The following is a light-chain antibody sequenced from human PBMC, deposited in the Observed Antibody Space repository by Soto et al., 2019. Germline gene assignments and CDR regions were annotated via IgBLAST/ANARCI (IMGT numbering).Light chain of an antibody. J-gene: IGKJ2*01. V-gene: IGKV2-28*01. CDR3: MQALQSPRT. CDR1: QSLSHRNGKTY. CDR2: LGS. Sequence: EIDMTQSPLSLPVTPGEPASISCRSSQSLSHRNGKTYLDWYLQKPGQSPQLLIYLGSNRASGVPDRFNGSGSGTDFTLKISNVEAEDVGIYYCMQALQSPRTFGQGTKLEI.